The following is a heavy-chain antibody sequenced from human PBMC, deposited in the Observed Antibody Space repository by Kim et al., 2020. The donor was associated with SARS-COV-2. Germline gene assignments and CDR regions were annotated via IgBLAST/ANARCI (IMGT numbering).Heavy chain of an antibody. V-gene: IGHV1-58*01. CDR1: GFTFTSSA. D-gene: IGHD4-17*01. Sequence: SVKVSCKASGFTFTSSAVQWVRQARGQRLEWIGWIVVGSGNTNYAQKFQERVTITRDMSTSTAYMELSSLRSEDTAVYYCAADLPTVTPTIDYYGMDVWGQGTTVTVSS. CDR2: IVVGSGNT. CDR3: AADLPTVTPTIDYYGMDV. J-gene: IGHJ6*02.